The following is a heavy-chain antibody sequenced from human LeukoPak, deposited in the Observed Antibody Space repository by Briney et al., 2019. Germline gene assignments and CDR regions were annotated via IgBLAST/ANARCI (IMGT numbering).Heavy chain of an antibody. CDR3: AGDTYRFFDL. CDR1: GFTFSTYW. J-gene: IGHJ2*01. V-gene: IGHV3-7*01. CDR2: IKEDGSDK. Sequence: GGSLRLSCAASGFTFSTYWMGWVRQAPGKGLEWVADIKEDGSDKYSLDSVKGRFTISRDNAKNSLYLQMNSLRAEDTAVYYCAGDTYRFFDLWGRGTLVTVSS.